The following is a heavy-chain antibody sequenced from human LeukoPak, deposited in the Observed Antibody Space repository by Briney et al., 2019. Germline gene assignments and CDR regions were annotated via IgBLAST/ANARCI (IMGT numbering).Heavy chain of an antibody. Sequence: GGSLRLSCAASGFTVSSNCLSWVRQAPGKGLEWVSVIYSGGNTYYADSVKGRFTISRDNSKNTLFLQMNSLRADDTAVYYCARGARAGWSGSYEDSSGIWGQGTMVTVSS. D-gene: IGHD1-26*01. CDR2: IYSGGNT. CDR1: GFTVSSNC. CDR3: ARGARAGWSGSYEDSSGI. J-gene: IGHJ3*02. V-gene: IGHV3-53*01.